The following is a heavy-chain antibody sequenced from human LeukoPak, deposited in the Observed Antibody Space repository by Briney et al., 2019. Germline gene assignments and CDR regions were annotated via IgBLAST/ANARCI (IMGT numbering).Heavy chain of an antibody. Sequence: GASVKVSCKASGGTFSSYAISWVRRAAGQGLEWMGRSIPILGIANYAQKFQGRVTITADKSTSTAYMELSSLRSEDTAVYYCARDHIGLRGVIILPENWFDPWGQGTLVTVSS. CDR3: ARDHIGLRGVIILPENWFDP. CDR1: GGTFSSYA. J-gene: IGHJ5*02. V-gene: IGHV1-69*04. D-gene: IGHD3-10*01. CDR2: SIPILGIA.